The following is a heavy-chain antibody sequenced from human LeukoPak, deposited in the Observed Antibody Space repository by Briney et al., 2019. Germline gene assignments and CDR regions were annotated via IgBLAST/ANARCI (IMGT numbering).Heavy chain of an antibody. CDR2: MSGTGAST. CDR3: AKDLWHLVRMIDH. J-gene: IGHJ4*02. D-gene: IGHD6-6*01. Sequence: GGSLRLSCEGSGFTFSKYAMNWVRQAPGKGLEWVSAMSGTGASTYYIDSVKGRSTISRDNSNNTLYLQMNSLRAEDTAIYYCAKDLWHLVRMIDHWGQGVLVTVSS. V-gene: IGHV3-23*01. CDR1: GFTFSKYA.